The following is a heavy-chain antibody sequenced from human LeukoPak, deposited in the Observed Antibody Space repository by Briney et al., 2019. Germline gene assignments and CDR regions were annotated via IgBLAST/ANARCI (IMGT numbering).Heavy chain of an antibody. CDR3: ARDPSGYGVPFDY. Sequence: APVKVSCKASGYTFTGYYMHWVRQAPGQGLEWMGRINPNSGGTNYAQKFQGRVTMTRDTSISTAYMELSRLRSDDTAVYYCARDPSGYGVPFDYWGQGTLVTVSS. CDR1: GYTFTGYY. CDR2: INPNSGGT. D-gene: IGHD2-2*01. J-gene: IGHJ4*02. V-gene: IGHV1-2*06.